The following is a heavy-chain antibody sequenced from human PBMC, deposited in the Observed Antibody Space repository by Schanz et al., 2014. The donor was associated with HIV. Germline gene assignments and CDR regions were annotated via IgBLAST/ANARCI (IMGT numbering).Heavy chain of an antibody. D-gene: IGHD4-17*01. CDR1: GFTFSTCG. Sequence: VQLLESGGGLVQPGGSLRLSCVASGFTFSTCGMHWVRQAPGKGLECEAFILYDGSNKYYADSVKGRFTISRDNSKNTLYLQMNSLRGEDTAVYYCATAAVTDYSDNWGQGTLVTVSS. CDR3: ATAAVTDYSDN. J-gene: IGHJ4*02. CDR2: ILYDGSNK. V-gene: IGHV3-33*08.